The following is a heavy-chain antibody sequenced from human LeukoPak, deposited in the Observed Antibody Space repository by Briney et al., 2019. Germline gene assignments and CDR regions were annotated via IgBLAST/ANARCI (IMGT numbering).Heavy chain of an antibody. J-gene: IGHJ4*02. CDR1: GFTFSNYG. Sequence: GRSLRLSCAASGFTFSNYGMHWVRQAPGKGLEWVAVIWHDGSNKYYADSVKGRFTISRDNSKNTLCLQMNSLRAEDTAVYYCANNFDYWGQGTLVTVSS. V-gene: IGHV3-33*06. CDR2: IWHDGSNK. CDR3: ANNFDY.